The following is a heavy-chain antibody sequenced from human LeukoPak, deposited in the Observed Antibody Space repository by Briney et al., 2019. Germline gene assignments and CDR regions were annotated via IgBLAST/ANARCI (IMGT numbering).Heavy chain of an antibody. D-gene: IGHD5-12*01. CDR1: GFTFSSYG. CDR3: AKDDRDSGLDY. Sequence: SGGSLRLSCAASGFTFSSYGMHWVRQAPGKGLEWVAVISYDGSNKYYADSVKGRFTISRDNSKNTLYLQMNSLRAEDTAVYYCAKDDRDSGLDYWGQGTLVTVSS. CDR2: ISYDGSNK. J-gene: IGHJ4*02. V-gene: IGHV3-30*18.